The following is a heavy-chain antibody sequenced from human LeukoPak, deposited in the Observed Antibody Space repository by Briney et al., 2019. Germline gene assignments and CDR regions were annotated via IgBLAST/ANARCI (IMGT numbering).Heavy chain of an antibody. Sequence: PGGSLRLSCAASGFGFNIYAMSWVRQAPGKGLEWVSAISGSGANTHSADSVRGRFTISRDNSKNTLYLQMNSLRAEDTAVYFCAKDSMLDFWSASSTYYYYMDVWGKGTTVTVSS. CDR2: ISGSGANT. V-gene: IGHV3-23*01. CDR3: AKDSMLDFWSASSTYYYYMDV. J-gene: IGHJ6*03. D-gene: IGHD3-3*01. CDR1: GFGFNIYA.